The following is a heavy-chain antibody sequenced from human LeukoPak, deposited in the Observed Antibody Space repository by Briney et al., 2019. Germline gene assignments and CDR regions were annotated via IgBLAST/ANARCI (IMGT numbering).Heavy chain of an antibody. CDR2: ISAYNGNT. CDR3: ARASTTVTYYYYGMDV. J-gene: IGHJ6*02. CDR1: GYTFTSFG. D-gene: IGHD4-17*01. Sequence: ASVEVSCKASGYTFTSFGISWVRQAPGQGLEWMGWISAYNGNTNYAQKIQGRVTMTTDTSTSTAYMELRSLRSDDTAVYYCARASTTVTYYYYGMDVWGQGTTVTVSS. V-gene: IGHV1-18*01.